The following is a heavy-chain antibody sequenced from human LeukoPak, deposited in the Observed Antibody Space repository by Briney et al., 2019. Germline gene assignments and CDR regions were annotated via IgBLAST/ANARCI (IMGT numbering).Heavy chain of an antibody. Sequence: GESLQISCKGSGYSFTSYWIGWVRPMPGKGLEWMGIIYPGDSDTRYSPSFQGQVTISADKSISTAYLQWSSLKASDTAMYYCARRSSGSYSVGGYYYYMDVWGKGTTVTVSS. D-gene: IGHD1-26*01. J-gene: IGHJ6*03. CDR3: ARRSSGSYSVGGYYYYMDV. CDR2: IYPGDSDT. V-gene: IGHV5-51*01. CDR1: GYSFTSYW.